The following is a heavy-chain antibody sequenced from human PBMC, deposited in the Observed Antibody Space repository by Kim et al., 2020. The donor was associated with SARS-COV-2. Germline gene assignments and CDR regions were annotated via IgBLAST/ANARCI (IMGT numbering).Heavy chain of an antibody. J-gene: IGHJ5*02. Sequence: AVSVKRRFTISRDNAKSSLYLQMNSLRAEDTAIYYCARGSITIFGVVTSWGQGTLVTVSS. D-gene: IGHD3-3*01. V-gene: IGHV3-48*03. CDR3: ARGSITIFGVVTS.